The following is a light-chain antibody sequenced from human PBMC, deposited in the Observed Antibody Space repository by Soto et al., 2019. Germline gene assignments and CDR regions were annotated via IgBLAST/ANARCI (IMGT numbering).Light chain of an antibody. J-gene: IGKJ1*01. Sequence: EIVLTQSPAILSMSPGERATLSCRASQSVSSYFAWYQQKPGQAPRLLLYDASNRATGVPARFSGSGSGTDFTLTISSLEPEEFAVYYCQQRRYWPVTFGQGTKVEIK. V-gene: IGKV3-11*01. CDR2: DAS. CDR3: QQRRYWPVT. CDR1: QSVSSY.